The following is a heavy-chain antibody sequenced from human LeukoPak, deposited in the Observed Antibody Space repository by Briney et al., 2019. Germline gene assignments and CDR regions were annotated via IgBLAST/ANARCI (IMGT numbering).Heavy chain of an antibody. V-gene: IGHV4-39*01. D-gene: IGHD4-11*01. CDR1: GGSINSTRYY. CDR3: ATGSMTTRYYYYFHMDV. CDR2: IYYSGHT. Sequence: SETLSLTCTVSGGSINSTRYYWGWIRQPPGKGLEWIGSIYYSGHTHYNPSLRSRVTISVDTSKNQFSLRMHSMTAADTSFYYCATGSMTTRYYYYFHMDVWGTGTTVTVSS. J-gene: IGHJ6*03.